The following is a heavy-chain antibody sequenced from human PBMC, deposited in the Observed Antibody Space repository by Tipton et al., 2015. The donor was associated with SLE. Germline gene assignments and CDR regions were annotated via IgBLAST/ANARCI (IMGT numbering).Heavy chain of an antibody. Sequence: SLRLSCIGSGFTFSKDNMIWVRQAPGTGLEWISYITPGSESIFYSDSVKGRFTISRDNGNNAMFLQMNRLTVEDTAVYFCASGPGREWLVRFAYWGQGTLVTVSS. J-gene: IGHJ4*02. CDR1: GFTFSKDN. D-gene: IGHD6-19*01. CDR2: ITPGSESI. CDR3: ASGPGREWLVRFAY. V-gene: IGHV3-48*04.